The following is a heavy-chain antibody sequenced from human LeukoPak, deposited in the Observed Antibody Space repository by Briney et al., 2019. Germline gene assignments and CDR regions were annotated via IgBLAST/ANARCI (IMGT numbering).Heavy chain of an antibody. V-gene: IGHV4-34*01. CDR2: INHSGST. CDR3: ARGLAGYRYCSSTSCYTRNGWFDP. J-gene: IGHJ5*02. Sequence: SETLSLTCAVYGGSFSGYYWSWIRQPPGKGLEWIGEINHSGSTNYNPSLKSRVTISVDTSKNQFSLKLSSVTAADTAVYYCARGLAGYRYCSSTSCYTRNGWFDPWGQGTLVTVSS. D-gene: IGHD2-2*02. CDR1: GGSFSGYY.